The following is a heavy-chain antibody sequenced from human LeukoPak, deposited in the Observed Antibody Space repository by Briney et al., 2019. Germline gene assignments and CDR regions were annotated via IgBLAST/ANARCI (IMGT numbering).Heavy chain of an antibody. CDR2: IKSKTDGGTT. CDR1: GFTFSNAW. V-gene: IGHV3-15*01. D-gene: IGHD5-18*01. CDR3: TPDPDYSYGFFYFDY. J-gene: IGHJ4*02. Sequence: PGGSLRLSCAASGFTFSNAWMSWVRQAPGKGLEWVGRIKSKTDGGTTDYAAPVKGRFTISRDDSKNTLYLQMNSLKTEDTAVYYRTPDPDYSYGFFYFDYWGQGTLVTVSS.